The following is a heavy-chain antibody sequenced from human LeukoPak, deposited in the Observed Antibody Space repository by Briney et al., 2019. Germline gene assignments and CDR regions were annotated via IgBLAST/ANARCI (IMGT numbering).Heavy chain of an antibody. J-gene: IGHJ4*02. D-gene: IGHD1-26*01. Sequence: SETLSLTCTVSGGSISNNYWSWVRQPPGKRLEWSAYIQSTGTTDYNPSPKSRVTISLDSSENQFSLKLSSLTAADTAIYYCVRHGIEDPGRVLFDYWGRGTLVTVSS. CDR2: IQSTGTT. CDR1: GGSISNNY. V-gene: IGHV4-59*08. CDR3: VRHGIEDPGRVLFDY.